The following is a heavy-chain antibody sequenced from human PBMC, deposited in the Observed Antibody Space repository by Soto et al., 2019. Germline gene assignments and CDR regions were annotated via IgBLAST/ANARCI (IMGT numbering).Heavy chain of an antibody. V-gene: IGHV3-23*01. D-gene: IGHD6-6*01. Sequence: PGWSLRLSCESSVFIFISYAITWVRQAPGKGLEWVSTISGTGVNTYYADSVKGRFTVSRDNSKNTVWLQMNSLRAADSSVYYCAKDSVHNLYRTSSLEDCFGPWGQGTLVTVSS. CDR3: AKDSVHNLYRTSSLEDCFGP. CDR2: ISGTGVNT. CDR1: VFIFISYA. J-gene: IGHJ5*02.